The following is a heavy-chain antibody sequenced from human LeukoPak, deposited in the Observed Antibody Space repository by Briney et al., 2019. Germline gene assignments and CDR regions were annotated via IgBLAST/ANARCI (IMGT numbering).Heavy chain of an antibody. CDR1: GGSISSYY. V-gene: IGHV4-4*07. Sequence: TSETLSLTCTVSGGSISSYYWSWIRQPAGKGLEWIGRIYTSGSTNYNPSLKSRVTISVDTSKNQFSLQLRSVTAADTAVYYCAREDPQTTVPEGMDVWGQGTTVTVSS. CDR2: IYTSGST. CDR3: AREDPQTTVPEGMDV. D-gene: IGHD4-17*01. J-gene: IGHJ6*02.